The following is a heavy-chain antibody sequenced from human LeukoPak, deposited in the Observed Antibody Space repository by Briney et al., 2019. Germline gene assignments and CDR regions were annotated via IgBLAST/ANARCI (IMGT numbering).Heavy chain of an antibody. J-gene: IGHJ3*02. V-gene: IGHV3-13*01. D-gene: IGHD5-12*01. CDR2: IGSAGDT. CDR1: GFTFSSYD. CDR3: ARGALVATSDGAFDI. Sequence: PGGSLRLSCAACGFTFSSYDMHWVRQATGKGLEWVSAIGSAGDTYYPGSVKGRFTISRENAKNSLYLQMNSLRAGDTAVYYCARGALVATSDGAFDIWGQGTMVTVSS.